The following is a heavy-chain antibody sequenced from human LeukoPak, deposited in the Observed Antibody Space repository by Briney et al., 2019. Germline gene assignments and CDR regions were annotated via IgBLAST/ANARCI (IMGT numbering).Heavy chain of an antibody. D-gene: IGHD2-15*01. V-gene: IGHV1-18*04. CDR2: ISTYTGNT. CDR1: DYSFVDFG. Sequence: ASVKVSCKASDYSFVDFGVSWVRQAPGQGLEWMGWISTYTGNTDYAQNFQGRLTVTTDSSTRPTSMELRNLRSDDTAIYYCARVYSRYWMFYLDYWRKGTLVSVSS. CDR3: ARVYSRYWMFYLDY. J-gene: IGHJ4*02.